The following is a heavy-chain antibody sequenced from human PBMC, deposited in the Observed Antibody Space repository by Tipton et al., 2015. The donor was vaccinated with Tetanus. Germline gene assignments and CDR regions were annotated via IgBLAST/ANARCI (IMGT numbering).Heavy chain of an antibody. D-gene: IGHD6-19*01. V-gene: IGHV4-30-2*01. CDR1: GGSISSGGYS. CDR3: AAESARGNNWFDP. CDR2: VYHSGTT. Sequence: TLSLTCTVSGGSISSGGYSWGWIRQPPGKGLEWVGYVYHSGTTYYHPSLKSRITISVDKSKNQFSLDLTSVTAADTAVYYCAAESARGNNWFDPWGQGVLVNVSS. J-gene: IGHJ5*02.